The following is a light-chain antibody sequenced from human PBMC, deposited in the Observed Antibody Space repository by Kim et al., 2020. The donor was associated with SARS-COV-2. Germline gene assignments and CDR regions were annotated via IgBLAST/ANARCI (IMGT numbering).Light chain of an antibody. V-gene: IGKV3-15*01. CDR1: QSVSIN. CDR3: QQYNNWPLT. Sequence: EIVMTQSPATLSVSPGERATLSCRASQSVSINLAWYQQRPGQAPRLLIYGASTRATGIPARFSGSGSGTEFTLTISGLQSEDFAVYHCQQYNNWPLTFGGGTKVEI. CDR2: GAS. J-gene: IGKJ4*01.